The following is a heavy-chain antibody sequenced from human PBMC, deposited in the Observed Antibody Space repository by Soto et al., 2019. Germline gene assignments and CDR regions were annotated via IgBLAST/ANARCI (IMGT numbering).Heavy chain of an antibody. V-gene: IGHV3-48*01. CDR1: GFTFSSYS. D-gene: IGHD4-17*01. Sequence: EVQLVESGGGLVQPGGSLRLSCAASGFTFSSYSMKWVRQAPGKGLEWVSNIRSSSSTIYYADSVKGRFTISRDNAKNSLYLQMNSLRAEDTAVYYCARGALTTMGDGYYFDYWGQGTLVTVSS. J-gene: IGHJ4*02. CDR3: ARGALTTMGDGYYFDY. CDR2: IRSSSSTI.